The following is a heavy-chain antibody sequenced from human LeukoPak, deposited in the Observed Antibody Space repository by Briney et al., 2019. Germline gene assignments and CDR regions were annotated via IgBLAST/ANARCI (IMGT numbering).Heavy chain of an antibody. CDR2: IYHTGST. CDR3: ARDLGYCSSTTCYWLDP. V-gene: IGHV4-59*01. CDR1: GGSINAYY. Sequence: PSETLSLTCTVSGGSINAYYWGWIRQPPGKGLEWIGYIYHTGSTNYNPSLQSRVSISLDTSKNQFSLKLSSVTAADTAVYYCARDLGYCSSTTCYWLDPWGQGTLVTVSS. D-gene: IGHD2-2*01. J-gene: IGHJ5*02.